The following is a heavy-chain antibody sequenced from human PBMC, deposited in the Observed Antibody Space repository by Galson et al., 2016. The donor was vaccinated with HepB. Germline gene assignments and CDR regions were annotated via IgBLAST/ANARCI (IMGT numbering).Heavy chain of an antibody. D-gene: IGHD5-18*01. CDR3: AGDRGHRIGFTGFLDY. J-gene: IGHJ4*02. CDR1: GASLSGSNW. Sequence: SETLSLTCAVSGASLSGSNWWMWVRQPPGKGLEWIGENHEGGSGSVNYNPSLKSRMTTSIDTFKNHFSLSLFAVTAADTAIYYCAGDRGHRIGFTGFLDYWGQGILVTVSS. V-gene: IGHV4-55*08. CDR2: NHEGGSG.